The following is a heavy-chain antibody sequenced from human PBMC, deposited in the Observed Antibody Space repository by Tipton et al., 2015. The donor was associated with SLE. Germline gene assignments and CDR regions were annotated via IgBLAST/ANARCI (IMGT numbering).Heavy chain of an antibody. CDR1: GFTFSSYS. D-gene: IGHD2-8*02. J-gene: IGHJ5*02. CDR3: AKSTGQNWFDP. CDR2: ISSSSSYI. V-gene: IGHV3-21*04. Sequence: GSLRLSCAASGFTFSSYSMNWVRQAPGKGLEWVSSISSSSSYIYYADSVKGRFTISRDNAKNSLYLQMNSLRAEDTALYYCAKSTGQNWFDPWGQGTLVTVSS.